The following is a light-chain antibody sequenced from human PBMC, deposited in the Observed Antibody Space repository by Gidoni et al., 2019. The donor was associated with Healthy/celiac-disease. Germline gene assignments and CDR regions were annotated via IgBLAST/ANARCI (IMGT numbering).Light chain of an antibody. J-gene: IGKJ1*01. CDR1: QSISSY. V-gene: IGKV1-39*01. Sequence: DIQMTQSPSSLSASVGDRVTITCRASQSISSYLNCYQQNPGKAPKLLIYAASSLQSGVPSSFSGSGSGTDFTLTISSLQPEDFATYDCQQSYSTPWTFGQGTKVEIK. CDR3: QQSYSTPWT. CDR2: AAS.